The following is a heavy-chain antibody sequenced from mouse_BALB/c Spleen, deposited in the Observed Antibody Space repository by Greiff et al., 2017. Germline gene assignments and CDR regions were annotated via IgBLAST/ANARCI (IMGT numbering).Heavy chain of an antibody. CDR2: IWAGGST. V-gene: IGHV2-9*02. Sequence: VKLVESGPGLVAPSQSLSITCTVSGFSLTSYGVHWVRQPPGKGLEWLGVIWAGGSTNYNSALMSRLSISKDNSKSQVFLKMNSLQTDDTAMYYCARDHRQGFAYWGQGTLVTVSA. CDR1: GFSLTSYG. D-gene: IGHD3-2*01. J-gene: IGHJ3*01. CDR3: ARDHRQGFAY.